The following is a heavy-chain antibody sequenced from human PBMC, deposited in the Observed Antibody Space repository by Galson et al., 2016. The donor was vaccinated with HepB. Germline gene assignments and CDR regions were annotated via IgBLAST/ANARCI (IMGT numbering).Heavy chain of an antibody. CDR3: ARDRGYSGYGAYNWFDP. J-gene: IGHJ5*02. Sequence: LRLSCAASGFPFSRYGMNWVRQAPGKGLEWVSSICSSSAFIYYADSLKGRFTISRDNAKDSLYLQINSLRGEDTAVYYCARDRGYSGYGAYNWFDPWGQGTLVTVSS. D-gene: IGHD5-12*01. CDR2: ICSSSAFI. CDR1: GFPFSRYG. V-gene: IGHV3-21*01.